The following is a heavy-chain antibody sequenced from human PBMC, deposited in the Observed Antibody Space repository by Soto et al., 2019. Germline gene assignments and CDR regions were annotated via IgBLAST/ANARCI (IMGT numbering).Heavy chain of an antibody. CDR1: GFTFSNAW. CDR3: TGELEVGNFDY. V-gene: IGHV3-15*01. CDR2: IKSKTDGGTT. D-gene: IGHD3-10*01. J-gene: IGHJ4*02. Sequence: LRLSCAASGFTFSNAWMSWVRQAPGKGLEWVGRIKSKTDGGTTDYAAPVKGRFTISRDDSKNTLYLQMNSLKTEDTAVYYCTGELEVGNFDYWGQGTLVTVSS.